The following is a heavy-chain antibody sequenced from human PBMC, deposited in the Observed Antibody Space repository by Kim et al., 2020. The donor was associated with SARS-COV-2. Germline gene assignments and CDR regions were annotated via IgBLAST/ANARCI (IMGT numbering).Heavy chain of an antibody. Sequence: GGSLRLSCAASGFSVSNNYMNWVRQAPGKGLEWVSILYSGGTTYYADSAKVRFTISRDNSKNTLFLQMNSLRAEDTAIYYCARGGYYDGSVDRYYFDYWGQGILVTVSS. V-gene: IGHV3-66*01. D-gene: IGHD3-22*01. CDR1: GFSVSNNY. J-gene: IGHJ4*02. CDR2: LYSGGTT. CDR3: ARGGYYDGSVDRYYFDY.